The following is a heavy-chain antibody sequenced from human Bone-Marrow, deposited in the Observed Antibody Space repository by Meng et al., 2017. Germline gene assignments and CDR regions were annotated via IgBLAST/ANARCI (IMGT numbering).Heavy chain of an antibody. Sequence: KVSCKGSGYSFTSYWIGWVRQMPGKGLEWMGLIYPGDSDTRYSPSFQGQVTISADKSISTAYLQWSSLKASDTAMYYCARHAPGYCSSTSCYGYYFDYWGQGTLVTVSS. CDR3: ARHAPGYCSSTSCYGYYFDY. CDR1: GYSFTSYW. CDR2: IYPGDSDT. D-gene: IGHD2-2*01. V-gene: IGHV5-51*01. J-gene: IGHJ4*02.